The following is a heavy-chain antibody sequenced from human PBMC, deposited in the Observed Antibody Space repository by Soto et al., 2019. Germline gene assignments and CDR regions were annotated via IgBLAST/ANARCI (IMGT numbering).Heavy chain of an antibody. CDR1: GHSFSAYY. CDR3: ARVLIRFLDWVPEYYYYAMDV. Sequence: QVQLVQSGAEVKKPGASVTVSCRASGHSFSAYYMHWVRQAPGQGLEWVGWINPNGGDTKYAQKFQGRVTMTRDSSTKTVYMELTRLRSNDTAVYYCARVLIRFLDWVPEYYYYAMDVWGQGTTVTVSS. CDR2: INPNGGDT. D-gene: IGHD3-3*01. J-gene: IGHJ6*02. V-gene: IGHV1-2*02.